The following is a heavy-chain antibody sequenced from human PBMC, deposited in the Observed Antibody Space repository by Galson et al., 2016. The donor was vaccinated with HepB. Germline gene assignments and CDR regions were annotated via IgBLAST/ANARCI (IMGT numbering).Heavy chain of an antibody. CDR2: IYYSGSS. J-gene: IGHJ4*02. CDR1: GGSISTYY. V-gene: IGHV4-59*01. Sequence: SETLSLTCTVSGGSISTYYWSWIRQPPGKGLEWIGYIYYSGSSNYNPSLKSRVSISVDTSKNQFSLKLSSVTAADTAFYYCARGLRGYSSASEYYFDYWGQGTLVTVSS. CDR3: ARGLRGYSSASEYYFDY. D-gene: IGHD5-18*01.